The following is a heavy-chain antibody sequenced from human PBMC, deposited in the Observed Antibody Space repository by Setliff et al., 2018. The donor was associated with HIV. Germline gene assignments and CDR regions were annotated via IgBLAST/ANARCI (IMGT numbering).Heavy chain of an antibody. J-gene: IGHJ5*02. CDR3: ARAPFRGGSFGWFDP. V-gene: IGHV4-61*02. CDR1: GGPISSGSYY. Sequence: PSETLSLTCTVSGGPISSGSYYWNWIRQPAGKGLEWIGRISASGSTNYNPSLKSRVTISEDTSKNQFSLRLTSVTAADTAVYYCARAPFRGGSFGWFDPWGQGTLVTVSS. D-gene: IGHD2-15*01. CDR2: ISASGST.